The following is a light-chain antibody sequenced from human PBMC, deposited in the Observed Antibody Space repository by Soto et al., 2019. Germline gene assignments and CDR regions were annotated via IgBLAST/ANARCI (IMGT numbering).Light chain of an antibody. CDR3: QQANSFPLT. J-gene: IGKJ3*01. Sequence: DIQMTQLPSSMSASVGDRVTITCRASQGISRWLAWYHQKPGKAPNLLIYSASTLHSGVPSRFSGSGSGTDFTLTISSLQPEDFGTYYCQQANSFPLTFGTGTKVHMK. CDR2: SAS. V-gene: IGKV1-12*01. CDR1: QGISRW.